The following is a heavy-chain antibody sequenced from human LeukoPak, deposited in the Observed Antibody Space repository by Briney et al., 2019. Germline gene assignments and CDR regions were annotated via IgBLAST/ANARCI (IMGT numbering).Heavy chain of an antibody. J-gene: IGHJ4*02. CDR1: GYTFTGYY. D-gene: IGHD4-17*01. Sequence: ASVKVSCKASGYTFTGYYMHWVRQDPGQGIEWMGWINPNSGGTNYAQKFQGRVTMTRDTSISTAYMELSRLRSDDTAVYYCARVSTTVTTVDYWGQGTLVTVSS. CDR3: ARVSTTVTTVDY. CDR2: INPNSGGT. V-gene: IGHV1-2*02.